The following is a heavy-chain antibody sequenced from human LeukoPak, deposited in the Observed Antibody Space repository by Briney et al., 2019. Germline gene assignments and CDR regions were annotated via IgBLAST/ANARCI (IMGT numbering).Heavy chain of an antibody. D-gene: IGHD5-18*01. CDR1: GFTFSRYC. CDR2: IWYDGSNK. J-gene: IGHJ4*02. CDR3: ARNQSGYSYGYRGPFDY. V-gene: IGHV3-33*01. Sequence: GSLRLFCAASGFTFSRYCLHWVRQAPGQGVGWVAVIWYDGSNKYYADSVKGRFTISRDNSKNTLYLQMNSLRAEDTAVYYCARNQSGYSYGYRGPFDYWGQGTLVTVSS.